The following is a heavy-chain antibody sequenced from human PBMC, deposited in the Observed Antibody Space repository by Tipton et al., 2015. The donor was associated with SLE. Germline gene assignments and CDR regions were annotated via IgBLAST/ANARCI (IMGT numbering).Heavy chain of an antibody. Sequence: TLSLTCAVYGGSFSGYYWGWIRQPPGKGLEWIGEINHSGSTNYNPSLKSRVTISVDTSKNQFSLKLSSVTAADTAVYYCARGLVWFWSGYHRGGYFDYWGQGTLVTVSS. J-gene: IGHJ4*02. CDR3: ARGLVWFWSGYHRGGYFDY. D-gene: IGHD3-3*01. CDR2: INHSGST. V-gene: IGHV4-34*01. CDR1: GGSFSGYY.